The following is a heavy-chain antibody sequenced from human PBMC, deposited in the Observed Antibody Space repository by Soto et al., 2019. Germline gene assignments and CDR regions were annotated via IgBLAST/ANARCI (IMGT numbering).Heavy chain of an antibody. V-gene: IGHV1-2*02. J-gene: IGHJ6*02. Sequence: QVQLVQSGAEVKKPGASVKVSCKASGYTFTGYYMHWVRQAPGQGLEWMGWINPNSGGTNYAQKFQGRVTMTRDTSISTAYMELSRLRSDDTAVYYCAREEIVVVPAAIIYYYYGMDVWGQGTTVTVSS. D-gene: IGHD2-2*02. CDR3: AREEIVVVPAAIIYYYYGMDV. CDR1: GYTFTGYY. CDR2: INPNSGGT.